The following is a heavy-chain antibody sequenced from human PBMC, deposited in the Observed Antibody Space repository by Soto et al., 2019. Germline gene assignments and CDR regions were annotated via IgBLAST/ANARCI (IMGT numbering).Heavy chain of an antibody. D-gene: IGHD5-12*01. J-gene: IGHJ4*02. CDR2: IIPIFGTA. V-gene: IGHV1-69*06. CDR1: GGTFSSYA. Sequence: GASVKVSCKASGGTFSSYAISWVRQAPGQGLEWMGGIIPIFGTANYAQKFQGRVTITADKSTSTAYMELSSLRSEDTAVYYCAREMGSDYDLVPGIYYFDYWGQGTLVTVSS. CDR3: AREMGSDYDLVPGIYYFDY.